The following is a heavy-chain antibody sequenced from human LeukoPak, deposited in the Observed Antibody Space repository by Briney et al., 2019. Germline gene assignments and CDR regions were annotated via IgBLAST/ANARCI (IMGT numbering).Heavy chain of an antibody. D-gene: IGHD2-8*01. V-gene: IGHV4-39*01. Sequence: SETLSLTCTVSGGSISGSDYYWAWIRQPPEKALEWIGSVHYFGPTYYNSSLQSRVTISVDTSRNQFSLKLTSLTATDTAVYYCARQGFCNNGDCYRWFDPWGQGTQVTVSS. J-gene: IGHJ5*02. CDR3: ARQGFCNNGDCYRWFDP. CDR2: VHYFGPT. CDR1: GGSISGSDYY.